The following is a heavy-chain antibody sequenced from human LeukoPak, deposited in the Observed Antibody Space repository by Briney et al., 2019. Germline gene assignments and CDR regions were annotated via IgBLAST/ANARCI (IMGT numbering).Heavy chain of an antibody. CDR3: ARGYPGIAVAGPNGQYSGSYYDY. Sequence: PSETLSLTCTVSGGSISSGGYYWSWIRQHPVKGLEYIGSIYYSGSTYYNPSLKSRLTMSVDTSKNQFSLKLSSVTAADTAVYYCARGYPGIAVAGPNGQYSGSYYDYWGQGTLVTVSS. D-gene: IGHD6-19*01. J-gene: IGHJ4*02. CDR2: IYYSGST. CDR1: GGSISSGGYY. V-gene: IGHV4-31*03.